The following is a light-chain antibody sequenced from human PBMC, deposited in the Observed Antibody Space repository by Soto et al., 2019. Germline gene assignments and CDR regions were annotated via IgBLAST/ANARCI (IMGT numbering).Light chain of an antibody. Sequence: EILLTQSPATLSVSPGERATLSCRASQNLSSNLAWYQQKPGQVPRLFIYGASIRANGVPARFSGSGSGTEFTLTISSLQSEDFAVYYCQQYNNWHPWTFGQGTKVDIK. J-gene: IGKJ1*01. CDR3: QQYNNWHPWT. V-gene: IGKV3-15*01. CDR2: GAS. CDR1: QNLSSN.